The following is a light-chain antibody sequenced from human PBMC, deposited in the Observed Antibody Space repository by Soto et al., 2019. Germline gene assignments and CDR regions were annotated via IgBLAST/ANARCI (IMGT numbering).Light chain of an antibody. V-gene: IGLV1-40*01. CDR3: QSYDNRLSGSGV. CDR2: GHN. Sequence: QSVLTQPPSVSGAPGKSVTISCTGSTSNIGAGYEVHWYQQLPGTAPKLLVSGHNIRPSGVPDRFSGFKSGASASLVITGLQAEDEADYYCQSYDNRLSGSGVFGGGTKLTVL. CDR1: TSNIGAGYE. J-gene: IGLJ3*02.